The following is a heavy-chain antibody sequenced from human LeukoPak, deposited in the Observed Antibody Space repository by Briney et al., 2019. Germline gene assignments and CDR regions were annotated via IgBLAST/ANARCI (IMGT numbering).Heavy chain of an antibody. Sequence: GGSLRLSCAASGFTFSSYEMNWVRQAPGKGLEWVSRITSSSHYIYYADSVKGRFTISRDNAKNSLYLDMSSLRADDTAVYYCARAENSGSGGLDPWGQGTLVSVSS. CDR2: ITSSSHYI. CDR3: ARAENSGSGGLDP. V-gene: IGHV3-21*01. CDR1: GFTFSSYE. J-gene: IGHJ5*02. D-gene: IGHD2-15*01.